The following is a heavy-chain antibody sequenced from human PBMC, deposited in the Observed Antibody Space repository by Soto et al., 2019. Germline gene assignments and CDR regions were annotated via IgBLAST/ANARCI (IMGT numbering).Heavy chain of an antibody. J-gene: IGHJ5*02. CDR2: IYHSGST. CDR1: GGSISSSNW. CDR3: ARDYMVRGVMRWFDP. D-gene: IGHD3-10*01. Sequence: QVQLQESGPGLVKPSGTLSLTCAVSGGSISSSNWWSWVRQPPGKGLEWIGEIYHSGSTNYNPSLKSGVTISVDKSKNQSSLKLSSVTAADTAVYYCARDYMVRGVMRWFDPWGQGTLVTVSS. V-gene: IGHV4-4*02.